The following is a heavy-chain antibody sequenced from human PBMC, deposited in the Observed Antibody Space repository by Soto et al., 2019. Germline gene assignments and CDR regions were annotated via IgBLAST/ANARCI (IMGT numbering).Heavy chain of an antibody. CDR2: INHSGST. CDR3: ARGSQGPAAKPHYGMDV. CDR1: GGSISSSNYY. V-gene: IGHV4-39*07. J-gene: IGHJ6*02. D-gene: IGHD2-2*01. Sequence: PSETLSLTCTVSGGSISSSNYYWGWIRQPPGKGLEWIGEINHSGSTNYNPSLKSRVTISVDTSKNQFSLKLSSVTAADTAVYYCARGSQGPAAKPHYGMDVWGQGTTVTVSS.